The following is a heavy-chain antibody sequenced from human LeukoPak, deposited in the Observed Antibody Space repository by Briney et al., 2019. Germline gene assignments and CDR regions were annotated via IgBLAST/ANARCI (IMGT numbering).Heavy chain of an antibody. CDR1: GGSISSSSYY. V-gene: IGHV4-39*01. J-gene: IGHJ4*02. CDR2: IYYSGST. Sequence: PSETLSLTCTVSGGSISSSSYYWGWICQPPGKGLEWIGSIYYSGSTYYNPSLKSRVTISVDTSKNQFSLKLGSVTAADTAVYYCARQSSLRFLEWLLYFDYWGQGTLVTVSS. D-gene: IGHD3-3*01. CDR3: ARQSSLRFLEWLLYFDY.